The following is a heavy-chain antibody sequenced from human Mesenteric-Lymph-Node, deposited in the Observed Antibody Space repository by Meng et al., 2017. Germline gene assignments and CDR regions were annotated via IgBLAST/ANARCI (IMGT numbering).Heavy chain of an antibody. Sequence: ASVKVSCKASGYTFTSYDINWVRQATGQGLEWMGWMNPNSGNTGYAQKFQGRVTITRNTSISTAYMELSSLRSEDTAVYYCARGAPDKLVVGATLVDYFDYWGQGTLVTVSS. D-gene: IGHD1-26*01. CDR1: GYTFTSYD. J-gene: IGHJ4*02. V-gene: IGHV1-8*03. CDR2: MNPNSGNT. CDR3: ARGAPDKLVVGATLVDYFDY.